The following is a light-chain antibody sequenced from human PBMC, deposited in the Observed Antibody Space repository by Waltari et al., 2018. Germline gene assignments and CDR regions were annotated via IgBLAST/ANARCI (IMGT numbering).Light chain of an antibody. CDR1: SSDVGANNF. V-gene: IGLV2-23*02. J-gene: IGLJ2*01. CDR3: CSYTSIGPVL. Sequence: QSALTQPASVSGSPGQSFAISCIGTSSDVGANNFLSWYQQHPGRAPKLMIHEVTKRPSGVSTRFSGSKSGNTASLTISGLQAEDEADYYCCSYTSIGPVLIGGGTKVTVL. CDR2: EVT.